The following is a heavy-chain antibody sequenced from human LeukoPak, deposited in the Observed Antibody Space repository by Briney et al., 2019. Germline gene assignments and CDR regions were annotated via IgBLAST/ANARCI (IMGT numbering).Heavy chain of an antibody. Sequence: GASVKVSRKASGYTFTSYDINWVRQATGQGLEWMGWMNPNSGNTGYAQKFQGRVTMTRNTSISTAYMELSRLRSDDTAVYYCASRGAYGSGCYILWDYWGQGTLVTVSS. J-gene: IGHJ4*02. D-gene: IGHD3-10*01. CDR1: GYTFTSYD. CDR3: ASRGAYGSGCYILWDY. V-gene: IGHV1-8*01. CDR2: MNPNSGNT.